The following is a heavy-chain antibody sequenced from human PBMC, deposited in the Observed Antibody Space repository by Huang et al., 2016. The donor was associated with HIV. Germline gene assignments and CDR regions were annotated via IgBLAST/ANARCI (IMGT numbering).Heavy chain of an antibody. CDR1: GFTFRDYS. V-gene: IGHV3-21*06. J-gene: IGHJ3*02. CDR3: ARRYNWNYVAHGFDI. CDR2: ISGSSTYI. D-gene: IGHD1-7*01. Sequence: EVQLVESGGGLVRPGGSLTLSCAASGFTFRDYSRSWVRQVPGKGREGVYNISGSSTYIYYVDSGKGRFAISRDNAKNLLFLQMNSLRAEDTALYYCARRYNWNYVAHGFDIWGQGTMVTVSS.